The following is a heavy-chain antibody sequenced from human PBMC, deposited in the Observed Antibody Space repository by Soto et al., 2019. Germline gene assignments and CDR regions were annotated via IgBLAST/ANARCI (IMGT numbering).Heavy chain of an antibody. CDR1: GGSFSGYY. J-gene: IGHJ4*02. D-gene: IGHD3-16*02. V-gene: IGHV4-34*01. Sequence: QVQLQQWGAGLLKPSETLSLTCAVYGGSFSGYYWSWIRQPPGKGLEWIGEINHSGSTNYNPSLKRRVTISVDTSKNQFSLKLSSVPAADTAVYYCARGRNDYVWGSYRGFDSWGQGTLVTVSS. CDR3: ARGRNDYVWGSYRGFDS. CDR2: INHSGST.